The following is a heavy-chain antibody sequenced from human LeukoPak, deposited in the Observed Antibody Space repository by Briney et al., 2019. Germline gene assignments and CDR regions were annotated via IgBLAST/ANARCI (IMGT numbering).Heavy chain of an antibody. Sequence: GGSLRLSCAASGFTFDDYAMHWVRQAPGRGLEWVSGISWNSGSIGYADSVEGRFTISRDNAKNSLYLQMNSLRAEDTALYYCAKSKSAYYDFWSGLGPDYWGQGTLVTVSS. CDR3: AKSKSAYYDFWSGLGPDY. CDR2: ISWNSGSI. CDR1: GFTFDDYA. J-gene: IGHJ4*02. V-gene: IGHV3-9*01. D-gene: IGHD3-3*01.